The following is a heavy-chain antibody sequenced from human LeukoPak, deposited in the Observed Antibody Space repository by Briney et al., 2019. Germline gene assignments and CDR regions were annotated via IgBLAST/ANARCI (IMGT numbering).Heavy chain of an antibody. D-gene: IGHD3-16*01. CDR1: SGSISSHY. V-gene: IGHV4-59*11. Sequence: SETLSLTCTVSSGSISSHYWSWMRQPPGKGLEWIGYIYYSGTTNYNPSLKSRVTISVDTSKNQFSLKLSSVTAADTAVYYCARLRGALDYWGQGTLVTVSS. J-gene: IGHJ4*02. CDR2: IYYSGTT. CDR3: ARLRGALDY.